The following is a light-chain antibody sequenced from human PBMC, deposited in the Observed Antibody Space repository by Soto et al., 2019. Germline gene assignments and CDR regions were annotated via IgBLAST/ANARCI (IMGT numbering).Light chain of an antibody. CDR1: QGISNF. CDR2: AAS. Sequence: DITMTQSPSSLSASVGDRVTITCRASQGISNFLAWYQQKPGKVPKLLISAASTLQSGVPSRFSGSGSGTDFTLTITSLQPEDVANYYCQKYSSVITFGQGTRLEIK. J-gene: IGKJ5*01. V-gene: IGKV1-27*01. CDR3: QKYSSVIT.